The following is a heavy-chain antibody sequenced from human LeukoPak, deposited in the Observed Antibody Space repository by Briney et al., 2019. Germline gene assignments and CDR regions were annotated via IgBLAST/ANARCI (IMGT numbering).Heavy chain of an antibody. D-gene: IGHD3-22*01. CDR3: AKVSPYYDSSGYFDY. CDR2: ISGSGGST. CDR1: GFTFSSYA. J-gene: IGHJ4*02. Sequence: GGSLRLSCAASGFTFSSYAMTCVRQAPGKGLEWVSTISGSGGSTYYADSVKGRFTISRDNSKNTLYLQMNSLRAEDAAVYYCAKVSPYYDSSGYFDYWGQGSLVTVSS. V-gene: IGHV3-23*01.